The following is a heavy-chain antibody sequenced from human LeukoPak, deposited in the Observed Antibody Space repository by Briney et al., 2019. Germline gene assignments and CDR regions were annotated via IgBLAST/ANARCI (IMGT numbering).Heavy chain of an antibody. CDR2: ISYDGNNK. Sequence: GGSLRLSCAASGFTFSNYAMHWVRQAPGKGLEWVAVISYDGNNKYYADSVKGRFTISRDNSKNTLHLQMNSLRAEDTAVYYRARDRYGDRVKFFQHWGHGTLVTVSS. J-gene: IGHJ1*01. V-gene: IGHV3-30-3*01. CDR1: GFTFSNYA. CDR3: ARDRYGDRVKFFQH. D-gene: IGHD4-17*01.